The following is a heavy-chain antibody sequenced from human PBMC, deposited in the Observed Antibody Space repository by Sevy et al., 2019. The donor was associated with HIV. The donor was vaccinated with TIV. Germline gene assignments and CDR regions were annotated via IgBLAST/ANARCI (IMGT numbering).Heavy chain of an antibody. CDR1: GFTFSSYW. V-gene: IGHV3-7*01. Sequence: GGSLRLSCAASGFTFSSYWMSWVRQAPGKGLEWVANIKQDGSEKYYVDSVKGRFTISRDNAKNSLYLQMNSLRAEDTAVYYCARLFSCGGDCYYLDYWGLGALVTVSS. D-gene: IGHD2-21*02. CDR3: ARLFSCGGDCYYLDY. J-gene: IGHJ4*02. CDR2: IKQDGSEK.